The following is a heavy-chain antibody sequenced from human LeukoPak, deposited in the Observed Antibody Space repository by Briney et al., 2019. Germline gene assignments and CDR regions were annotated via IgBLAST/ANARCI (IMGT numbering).Heavy chain of an antibody. Sequence: GGSLRLSCAASGFTFSSYAMSWVRQAPGKGLGWVSAISGSGGSTYYADSVKGRFTISRDNSKNTLYLQMNSLRAEDTAVYYCAKDGYYDFWSGYYDHLDYWGQGTLVTVSS. CDR1: GFTFSSYA. J-gene: IGHJ4*02. CDR2: ISGSGGST. D-gene: IGHD3-3*01. V-gene: IGHV3-23*01. CDR3: AKDGYYDFWSGYYDHLDY.